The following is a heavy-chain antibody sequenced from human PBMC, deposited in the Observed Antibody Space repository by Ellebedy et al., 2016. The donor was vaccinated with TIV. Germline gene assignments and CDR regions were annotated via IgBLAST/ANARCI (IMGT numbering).Heavy chain of an antibody. D-gene: IGHD4-23*01. CDR3: ARALRTPFDY. CDR2: ISSDGSST. CDR1: GFTFSNYW. Sequence: PGGSLRLSCAASGFTFSNYWIHWVRHAPGKGLVWVSHISSDGSSTNYADSVKGRFTISRDNSKNTLYLQMNSLRAEDTAVYYCARALRTPFDYWGQGTLVTVSS. J-gene: IGHJ4*02. V-gene: IGHV3-74*01.